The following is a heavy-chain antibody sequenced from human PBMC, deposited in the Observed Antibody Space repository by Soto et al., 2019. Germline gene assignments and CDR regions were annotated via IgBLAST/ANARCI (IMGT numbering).Heavy chain of an antibody. CDR1: GASVGSYY. Sequence: ASETLSLTCSVSGASVGSYYWSWFRQPVGKGLEWIGRIHSSGNLNYNPSLESRVTMSLDTSKNQFSLRLSSLTAADTALYLCARDVGKNYWGQGTRVTVSA. CDR3: ARDVGKNY. V-gene: IGHV4-4*07. D-gene: IGHD3-10*01. J-gene: IGHJ4*02. CDR2: IHSSGNL.